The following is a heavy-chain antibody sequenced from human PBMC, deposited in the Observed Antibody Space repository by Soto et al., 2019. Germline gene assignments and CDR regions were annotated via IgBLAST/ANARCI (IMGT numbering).Heavy chain of an antibody. CDR2: IYHSGST. CDR1: GGSISSGGYS. CDR3: ARGPPHSH. J-gene: IGHJ4*02. V-gene: IGHV4-30-2*01. D-gene: IGHD2-21*01. Sequence: QLQLQESGSGLVKPSQTLSLTCAVSGGSISSGGYSWSWIRQPPGKGLEWIGYIYHSGSTYYNPSLKSRVPIPVDRSKNQFSLKLSSVTAADTAVYYCARGPPHSHWGQGTLVTVSS.